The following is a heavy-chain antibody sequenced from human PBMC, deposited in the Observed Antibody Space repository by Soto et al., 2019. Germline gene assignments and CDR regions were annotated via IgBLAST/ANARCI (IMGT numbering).Heavy chain of an antibody. CDR2: ISSSSSTI. V-gene: IGHV3-48*01. CDR1: GFTFSSYS. CDR3: ARDTSVYCSGGSCYSEYFQH. Sequence: GGSLRLSCAASGFTFSSYSMNWVRQAPGKGLEWVSYISSSSSTIYYADSVKGRFTISRDNAKNSLYLQMNSLRAEDTAVYYCARDTSVYCSGGSCYSEYFQHWGQGTLVTVSS. D-gene: IGHD2-15*01. J-gene: IGHJ1*01.